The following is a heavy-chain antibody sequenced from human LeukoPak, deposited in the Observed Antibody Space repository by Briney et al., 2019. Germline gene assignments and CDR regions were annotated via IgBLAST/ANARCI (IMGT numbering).Heavy chain of an antibody. D-gene: IGHD4-17*01. CDR3: ARDRRTTVTTQYFQH. J-gene: IGHJ1*01. CDR2: INPNSGGT. CDR1: GYTFTGYY. V-gene: IGHV1-2*02. Sequence: ASVKVSCKASGYTFTGYYMHWVRQAPGQGLEWMGWINPNSGGTSYAQKFQGRVTMTRDTSISTAYMELSRLRSDDTAVYYCARDRRTTVTTQYFQHWGQGTLVTVSS.